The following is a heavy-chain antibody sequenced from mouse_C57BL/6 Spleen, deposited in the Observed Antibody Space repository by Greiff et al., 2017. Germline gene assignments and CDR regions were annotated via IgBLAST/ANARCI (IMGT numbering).Heavy chain of an antibody. CDR1: GYTFTSYW. CDR3: ARFRDYFDY. J-gene: IGHJ2*01. V-gene: IGHV1-50*01. Sequence: QVQLQQSGAELVKPGASVKLSCKASGYTFTSYWMQWVKQRPGQGLEWIGEIDPSDSYTNYNQKFKGKATLTVDTSSSTAYMQLSSLTSEDSAVYYCARFRDYFDYWGQGTTLTVSS. CDR2: IDPSDSYT.